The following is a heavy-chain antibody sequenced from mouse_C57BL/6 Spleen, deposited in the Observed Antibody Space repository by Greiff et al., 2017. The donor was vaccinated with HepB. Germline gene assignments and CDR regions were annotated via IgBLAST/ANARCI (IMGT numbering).Heavy chain of an antibody. Sequence: VQLQQPGAELVKPGASVKLSCKASGYTFTSYWMQWVNQRPGQGLEWIGEIDPSDSYTNYNHKFKGKATLTVDTSTSTAYMQLSSLTSEDSAVYYCARGEVTTGIDYWGQGTTLTVSS. V-gene: IGHV1-50*01. D-gene: IGHD2-2*01. CDR2: IDPSDSYT. CDR1: GYTFTSYW. CDR3: ARGEVTTGIDY. J-gene: IGHJ2*01.